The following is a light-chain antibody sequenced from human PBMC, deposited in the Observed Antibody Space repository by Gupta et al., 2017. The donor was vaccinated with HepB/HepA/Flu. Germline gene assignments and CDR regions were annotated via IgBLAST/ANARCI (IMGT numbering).Light chain of an antibody. Sequence: DIQMPQSPSTLSASGGGRAPITWRAQKSSSSWLAWYQQKPGKAPKLLIYRASSLASGVPARFSGSGSGTEFTLTISRLEPDDFAAYYCQQYISYPRTFGEGTKVEIK. CDR2: RAS. CDR3: QQYISYPRT. CDR1: KSSSSW. V-gene: IGKV1-5*03. J-gene: IGKJ4*01.